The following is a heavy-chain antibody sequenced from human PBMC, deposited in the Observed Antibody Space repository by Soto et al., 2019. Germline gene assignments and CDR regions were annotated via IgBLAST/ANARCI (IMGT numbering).Heavy chain of an antibody. CDR2: ISAYNGNT. CDR1: GYTFTSYG. CDR3: AREGHNWNPRVRFDY. V-gene: IGHV1-18*01. J-gene: IGHJ4*02. Sequence: VSVKVSCKASGYTFTSYGISWVRQAPGQGLEWMGWISAYNGNTNYAQKLQGRVTMTTDTSTSTAYMELRSLRSDDTAVYYCAREGHNWNPRVRFDYWGQGTLVTVSS. D-gene: IGHD1-20*01.